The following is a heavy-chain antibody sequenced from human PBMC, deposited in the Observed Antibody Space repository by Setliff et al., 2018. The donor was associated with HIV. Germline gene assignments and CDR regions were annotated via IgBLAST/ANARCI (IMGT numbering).Heavy chain of an antibody. CDR3: ARRDGRSMNAFEI. V-gene: IGHV5-51*01. CDR1: GYSFPNNW. D-gene: IGHD6-13*01. CDR2: IYPENSDA. J-gene: IGHJ3*02. Sequence: PGESLKISCKGSGYSFPNNWIGWVRQMSGKGLEWMGFIYPENSDARYSPSVEGQVTISADNSNTTAYLQWSSLKASDTATYYCARRDGRSMNAFEIWGPGTMVTVSS.